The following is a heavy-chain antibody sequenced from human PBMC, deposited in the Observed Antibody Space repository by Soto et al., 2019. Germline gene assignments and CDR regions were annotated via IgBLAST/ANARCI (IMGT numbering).Heavy chain of an antibody. J-gene: IGHJ6*02. CDR3: ARLRTTGTTYPYYYYYGMDV. V-gene: IGHV5-10-1*01. Sequence: PGESLKISCKGSGYSFTSYWISWVRQMPGKGLEWMGRIDPSDSYTNYSPSFQGHVTISADKSISTAYLQWSSLKASDTAMYYFARLRTTGTTYPYYYYYGMDVGGQGTTVTGSS. CDR1: GYSFTSYW. CDR2: IDPSDSYT. D-gene: IGHD1-1*01.